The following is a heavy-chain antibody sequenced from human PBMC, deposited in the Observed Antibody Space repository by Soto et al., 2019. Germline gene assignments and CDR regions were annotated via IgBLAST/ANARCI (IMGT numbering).Heavy chain of an antibody. J-gene: IGHJ3*02. CDR2: IKSKTDGGTT. D-gene: IGHD4-17*01. V-gene: IGHV3-15*01. CDR1: GLTFSNAW. Sequence: GGSLRLSCAASGLTFSNAWMSWVRQAPGKGLEWVGRIKSKTDGGTTDYAAPVKGRFTISRDDSKNTLYLQMNSLKTEDTAVYYCTTGPYGDAFDIWGQGTMVTVSS. CDR3: TTGPYGDAFDI.